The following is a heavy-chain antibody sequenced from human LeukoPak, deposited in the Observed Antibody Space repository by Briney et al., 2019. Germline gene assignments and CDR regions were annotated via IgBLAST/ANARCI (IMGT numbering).Heavy chain of an antibody. CDR2: ISWNSGSI. D-gene: IGHD3-10*01. J-gene: IGHJ6*03. V-gene: IGHV3-9*01. CDR3: ARELGGYGSGSYAHYYYMDV. Sequence: GGSLRLSCAASGFTFDDYAMHWVRQAPGKGLEWVSGISWNSGSIGYADSVKGRFTISRDNAKNSLYLQMDSLRAEDTAVYYCARELGGYGSGSYAHYYYMDVWGKGTTVTISS. CDR1: GFTFDDYA.